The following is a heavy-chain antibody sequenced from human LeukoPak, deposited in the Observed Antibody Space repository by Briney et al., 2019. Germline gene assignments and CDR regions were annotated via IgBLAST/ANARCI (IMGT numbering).Heavy chain of an antibody. CDR2: INHSGST. Sequence: PSETLSLTCVVFDGSFPGYYWSWIRQPPGKGLEWIGDINHSGSTNYNPSLKSRVTISIDTSKNQFSLKLSSVTAADTAVYYCARDSPYDSSGYPYYYYYGMDVWGQGTTVTVSS. CDR3: ARDSPYDSSGYPYYYYYGMDV. J-gene: IGHJ6*02. D-gene: IGHD3-22*01. CDR1: DGSFPGYY. V-gene: IGHV4-34*01.